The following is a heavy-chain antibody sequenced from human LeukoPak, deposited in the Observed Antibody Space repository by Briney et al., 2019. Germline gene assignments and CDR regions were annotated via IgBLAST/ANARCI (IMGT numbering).Heavy chain of an antibody. D-gene: IGHD5-12*01. J-gene: IGHJ4*02. CDR3: ARKGYRGTFDY. CDR2: IFYSGST. V-gene: IGHV4-39*07. CDR1: GGSINSNSFY. Sequence: SETLSLTCTVSGGSINSNSFYWGWIRQPPGKGLEYIGSIFYSGSTYYNPSLKSRVTISVDTSKNQFSLKLSSVTAADTAVYYCARKGYRGTFDYWGQGTLVTVSS.